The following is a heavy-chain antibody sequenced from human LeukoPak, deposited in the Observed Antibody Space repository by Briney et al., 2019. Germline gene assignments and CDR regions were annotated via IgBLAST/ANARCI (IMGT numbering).Heavy chain of an antibody. Sequence: ASEKVSCKASGYTFTAYTIHWVRHAPGQRLEWMGRINTGKGSTKYSQAFQGRVTITRDTSASTVYMELTSLRSEDMAVYYCAREDGDGYNSPEYNLFDPWGQGTLVTVSS. CDR3: AREDGDGYNSPEYNLFDP. D-gene: IGHD5-24*01. J-gene: IGHJ5*02. V-gene: IGHV1-3*03. CDR1: GYTFTAYT. CDR2: INTGKGST.